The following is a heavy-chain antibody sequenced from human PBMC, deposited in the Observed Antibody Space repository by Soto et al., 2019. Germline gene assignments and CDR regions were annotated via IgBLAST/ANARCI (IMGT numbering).Heavy chain of an antibody. V-gene: IGHV1-69*04. CDR3: AREGYSSSSYYYYMDV. Sequence: GASVNVSCKASGGTFSSYTISWVRQAPGQGLEWMGRIIPILGIANYAQKFQGRVTITADKSTSTAYMELSSLRSEDTAVYYCAREGYSSSSYYYYMDVWGKGTTVTVSS. CDR2: IIPILGIA. CDR1: GGTFSSYT. D-gene: IGHD6-6*01. J-gene: IGHJ6*03.